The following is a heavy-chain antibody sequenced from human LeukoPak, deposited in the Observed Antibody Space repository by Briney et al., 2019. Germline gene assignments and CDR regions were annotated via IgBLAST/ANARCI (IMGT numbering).Heavy chain of an antibody. D-gene: IGHD2-2*01. J-gene: IGHJ4*02. Sequence: GGSLRLSCAASAFTFNRYWMNWVRQAPGKGLEWVAGIDGDGTEKYYVESVKGRFTTSRDNAKKSVYLQMNSLRADDTAVYYCARAITVVDSYWGQGTLVTVSS. CDR1: AFTFNRYW. V-gene: IGHV3-7*01. CDR3: ARAITVVDSY. CDR2: IDGDGTEK.